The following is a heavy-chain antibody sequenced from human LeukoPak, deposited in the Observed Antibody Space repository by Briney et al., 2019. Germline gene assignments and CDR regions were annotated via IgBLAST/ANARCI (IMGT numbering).Heavy chain of an antibody. CDR3: ARGFRKTGTTVWWFDP. D-gene: IGHD1-7*01. CDR2: INPNSGST. Sequence: ASVTVSFKSSVYTFIFYYMQWIRQAPGQGVEGMGWINPNSGSTNYAQKFQGRVTITRDTSISTVYMELHRLRFEDMAVYYCARGFRKTGTTVWWFDPWGQGTLVTVSS. V-gene: IGHV1-2*02. J-gene: IGHJ5*02. CDR1: VYTFIFYY.